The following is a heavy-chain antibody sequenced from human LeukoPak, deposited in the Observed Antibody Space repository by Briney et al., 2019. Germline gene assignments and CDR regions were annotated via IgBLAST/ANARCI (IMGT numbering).Heavy chain of an antibody. CDR3: ARGRANFAP. Sequence: SETLSLTCTVSGGSISSHYWSWIRQPPGKGLEWIGYIYYSGSTNYSPSLKSRVTISVDTSRNHFSLKLNSLTAADTAVYYCARGRANFAPWGQGTLVTVSS. CDR1: GGSISSHY. J-gene: IGHJ5*02. CDR2: IYYSGST. V-gene: IGHV4-59*11.